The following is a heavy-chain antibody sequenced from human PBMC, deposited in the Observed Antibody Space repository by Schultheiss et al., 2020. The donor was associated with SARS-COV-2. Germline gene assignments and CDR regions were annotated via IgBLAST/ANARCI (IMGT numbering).Heavy chain of an antibody. CDR1: GFTFSDYY. CDR3: ARVELLWDAAFDI. D-gene: IGHD1-26*01. J-gene: IGHJ3*02. V-gene: IGHV3-11*01. Sequence: GGSLRLSCAASGFTFSDYYMSWIRQAPGKGLEWVSYISSSGSTIYYADSVKGRFTISRDHAKNSLYLQMNSLRAEDTAVYYCARVELLWDAAFDIWGQGTMVTVSS. CDR2: ISSSGSTI.